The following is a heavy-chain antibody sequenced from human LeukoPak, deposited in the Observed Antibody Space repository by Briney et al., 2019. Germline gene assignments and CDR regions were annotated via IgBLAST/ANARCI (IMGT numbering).Heavy chain of an antibody. CDR2: IYDSGST. CDR1: GGSISSYY. V-gene: IGHV4-59*01. J-gene: IGHJ4*02. CDR3: ARAPRRDSLGGHDY. Sequence: SETLSLTCTVSGGSISSYYWSWIRQPPGEGLEWIGNIYDSGSTNYNPSLKSRVTISVDTSKNQFSLKLSSVTAADTAVYYCARAPRRDSLGGHDYWGQGTLVTVSS. D-gene: IGHD2-15*01.